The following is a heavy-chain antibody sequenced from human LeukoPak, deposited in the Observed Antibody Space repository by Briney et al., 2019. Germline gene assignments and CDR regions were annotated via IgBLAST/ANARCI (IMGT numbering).Heavy chain of an antibody. V-gene: IGHV3-66*02. J-gene: IGHJ4*02. Sequence: GGSLRLSCAASGFTFSSYWMHWVRQAPGKGLEWVSVIYSGGSTYYADSVKGRFTISRDNSKNTLYLQMNSLRAEDTAVYYCARGWGHFDYWGQGTLVTVSS. CDR1: GFTFSSYW. CDR2: IYSGGST. D-gene: IGHD3-16*01. CDR3: ARGWGHFDY.